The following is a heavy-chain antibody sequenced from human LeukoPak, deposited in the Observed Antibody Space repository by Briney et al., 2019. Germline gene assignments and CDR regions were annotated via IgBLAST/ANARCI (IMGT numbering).Heavy chain of an antibody. J-gene: IGHJ5*02. D-gene: IGHD5-12*01. V-gene: IGHV4-59*01. Sequence: SETLSLTCTVSGGSISSYYWSWIRQPPGKGLEWIGYIYYSGSTNYNPSLKSRVTISVDTSKNQFSLKLSSVTAADTAVYYCARDIGYDPRFDPWGQGTLVTVSS. CDR3: ARDIGYDPRFDP. CDR2: IYYSGST. CDR1: GGSISSYY.